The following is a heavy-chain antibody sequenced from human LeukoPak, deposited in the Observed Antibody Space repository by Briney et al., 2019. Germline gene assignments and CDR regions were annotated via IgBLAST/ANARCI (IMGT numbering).Heavy chain of an antibody. Sequence: SAKVSCKASGGTFSSYAISWVRQAPGQGLEWMGGIIPIFGTANYAQEFQGRVTITTDESTSTAYMELSSLRSEDTAVYYCARGQGRNYYGSGSYYKEYFQHWGQGTLVTVSS. J-gene: IGHJ1*01. V-gene: IGHV1-69*05. CDR1: GGTFSSYA. D-gene: IGHD3-10*01. CDR2: IIPIFGTA. CDR3: ARGQGRNYYGSGSYYKEYFQH.